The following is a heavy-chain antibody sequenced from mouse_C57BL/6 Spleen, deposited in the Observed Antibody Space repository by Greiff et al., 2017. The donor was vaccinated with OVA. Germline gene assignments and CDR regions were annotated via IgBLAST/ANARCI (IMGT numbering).Heavy chain of an antibody. Sequence: EVKLVESGPGLVKPSPSLSLTCSVSGYSITSCYYWYWIRQFPGNKLEWMGYISYDGSNNYNPSFKNRISLTRDTSKNQLFLKLNTVTTEDTATYYCTREGTTVVADYWGQGTTLIVSS. CDR2: ISYDGSN. CDR3: TREGTTVVADY. D-gene: IGHD1-1*01. J-gene: IGHJ2*01. CDR1: GYSITSCYY. V-gene: IGHV3-6*01.